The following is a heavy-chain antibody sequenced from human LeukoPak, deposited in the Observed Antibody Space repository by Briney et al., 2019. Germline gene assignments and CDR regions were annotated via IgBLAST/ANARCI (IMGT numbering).Heavy chain of an antibody. D-gene: IGHD3-22*01. V-gene: IGHV1-3*03. Sequence: GASVKVSCKASGYTFTSYAMHWVRQAPGQRLEWMGRINAGNGNTKYSQEFQGRVTITRDTSASTAYMELSSLRSEDTAVYYCARYDSSGYYYPYWGQGTLVTVSS. CDR2: INAGNGNT. CDR1: GYTFTSYA. J-gene: IGHJ4*02. CDR3: ARYDSSGYYYPY.